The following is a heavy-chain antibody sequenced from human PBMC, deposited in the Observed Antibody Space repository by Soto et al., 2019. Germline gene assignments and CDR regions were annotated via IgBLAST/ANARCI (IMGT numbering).Heavy chain of an antibody. J-gene: IGHJ4*02. Sequence: QVQLQQWGAGLLKPSETLSLTCAVYGGSFSGYYWSWIRQPPGKGLEWIGEINHSGSTNYNPSLKSRVTISVDTSKNQFSLTLTSVTAADTAVYYCARSGPYSYPPPFDYWGQGTLVTVSS. CDR3: ARSGPYSYPPPFDY. CDR2: INHSGST. CDR1: GGSFSGYY. V-gene: IGHV4-34*01. D-gene: IGHD5-18*01.